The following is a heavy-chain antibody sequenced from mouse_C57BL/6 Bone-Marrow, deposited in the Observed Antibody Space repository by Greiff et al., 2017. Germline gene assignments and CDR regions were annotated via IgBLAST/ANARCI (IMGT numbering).Heavy chain of an antibody. CDR3: ARRFTTYFDY. J-gene: IGHJ2*01. Sequence: VKLVESGPGILQSSQTLSLTCSFSGFSLSTSGMGVSWLRQPSGQVLEWLAHIYWDDDKRYNPYLKSRLTISKDTSRNQVFLKITSVDTADTATYYCARRFTTYFDYWGQGTTLTVSS. CDR1: GFSLSTSGMG. CDR2: IYWDDDK. V-gene: IGHV8-12*01. D-gene: IGHD1-1*01.